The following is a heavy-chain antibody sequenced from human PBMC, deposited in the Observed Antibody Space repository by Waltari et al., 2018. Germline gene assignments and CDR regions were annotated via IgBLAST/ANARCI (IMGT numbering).Heavy chain of an antibody. V-gene: IGHV1-18*01. J-gene: IGHJ4*02. D-gene: IGHD3-9*01. CDR1: GYTFTSYA. CDR3: ARVGSGILTGYYTPLGY. Sequence: QVQLVQSGSELKKPGASVTVSCKASGYTFTSYAMNWVRQAPGQGLEWMGWISAYNGNTNYAQKLQGRVTMTTDTSTSTAYMELRSLRSDDTAVYYCARVGSGILTGYYTPLGYWGQGTLVTVSS. CDR2: ISAYNGNT.